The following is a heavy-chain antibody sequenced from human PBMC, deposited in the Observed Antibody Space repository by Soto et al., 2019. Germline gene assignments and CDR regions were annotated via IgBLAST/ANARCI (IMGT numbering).Heavy chain of an antibody. CDR1: GYTFTSYG. CDR2: ISAYNGNT. V-gene: IGHV1-18*01. D-gene: IGHD1-26*01. Sequence: ASVKVSCKASGYTFTSYGISWVRPAPGQGLEWMGWISAYNGNTNYAQKLQGRVTMTTDTSTSTAYMELRSLRSDDTAVYYCARDRIVGATGAFDIWGQGTMVTVSS. J-gene: IGHJ3*02. CDR3: ARDRIVGATGAFDI.